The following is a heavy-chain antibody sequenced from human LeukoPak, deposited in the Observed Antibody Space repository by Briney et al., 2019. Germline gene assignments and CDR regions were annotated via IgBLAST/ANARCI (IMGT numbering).Heavy chain of an antibody. D-gene: IGHD2-21*02. CDR3: ARLTANHFDY. V-gene: IGHV3-23*01. J-gene: IGHJ4*02. CDR2: LSSGSSI. CDR1: GFTLSSYS. Sequence: WGSLRLSCAASGFTLSSYSVTWVRQAPGKGLEWVSVLSSGSSIFYADSVKGRFTIPRDISKNTLYLQMNSLRAEDTAVYYCARLTANHFDYWGQGTLVTVSS.